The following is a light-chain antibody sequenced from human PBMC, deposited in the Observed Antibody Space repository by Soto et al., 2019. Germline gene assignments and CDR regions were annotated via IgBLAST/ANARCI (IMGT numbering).Light chain of an antibody. V-gene: IGKV1-12*01. CDR1: QSISSW. CDR2: AAS. J-gene: IGKJ5*01. CDR3: QQANSFPFT. Sequence: DIHLTLSPSTLSASVSDRVTITCRASQSISSWLAWYQQKPGKAPKLLIYAASSLQSGVPSRFSGSGSGTDFTLTISSLQPEDFATYYCQQANSFPFTFGQGTRLEI.